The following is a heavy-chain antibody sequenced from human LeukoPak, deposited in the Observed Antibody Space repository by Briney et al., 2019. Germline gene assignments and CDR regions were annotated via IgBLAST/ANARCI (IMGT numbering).Heavy chain of an antibody. CDR1: GFTFSSYS. CDR2: ISSSSSYI. V-gene: IGHV3-21*01. J-gene: IGHJ4*02. Sequence: GGSLRLSCAASGFTFSSYSMNWVRQAPGKGLEWVSSISSSSSYIYYADSVKGRFTISRDNAKNSLYLQMNSLRAEDTAVYYCARDPPTKHSSRAAAGNYNLDYWGQGTLVTVSS. D-gene: IGHD6-13*01. CDR3: ARDPPTKHSSRAAAGNYNLDY.